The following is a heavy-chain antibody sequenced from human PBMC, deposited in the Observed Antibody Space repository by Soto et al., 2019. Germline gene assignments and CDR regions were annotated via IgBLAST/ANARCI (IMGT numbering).Heavy chain of an antibody. V-gene: IGHV3-23*01. Sequence: PGGSLRLSCAASGSTFSSYAMSWVRQAPGKGLEWVSAISGGDGSPSYADSVKGRFTISRDNSKNTLYLHMNSLRADDTAAYYCAKWHTYNYDSLAFSGFDCWGQGTQVTVSS. D-gene: IGHD3-16*01. CDR3: AKWHTYNYDSLAFSGFDC. J-gene: IGHJ4*02. CDR1: GSTFSSYA. CDR2: ISGGDGSP.